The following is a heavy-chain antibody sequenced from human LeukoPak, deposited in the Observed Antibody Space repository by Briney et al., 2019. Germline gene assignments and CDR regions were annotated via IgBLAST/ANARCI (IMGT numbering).Heavy chain of an antibody. J-gene: IGHJ5*02. CDR1: GDSVSSNSVT. V-gene: IGHV6-1*01. CDR3: ARRQTQYDCFDP. D-gene: IGHD4-11*01. Sequence: SQTLSVTCAISGDSVSSNSVTWEWIRQSPSGGLGWLGRTYYRSTWYNDYAVSVRGRIPVNPDTSKNQFALHLNAVTPEDTAVYYCARRQTQYDCFDPWGQGILVTVSS. CDR2: TYYRSTWYN.